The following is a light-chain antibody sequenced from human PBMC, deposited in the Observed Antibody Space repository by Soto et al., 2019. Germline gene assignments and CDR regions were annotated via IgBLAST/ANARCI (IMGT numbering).Light chain of an antibody. CDR1: QSIDTY. J-gene: IGKJ5*01. CDR3: QQGYSTPIT. CDR2: AAS. Sequence: DIQMTQSPSSLSTSVGDRVTIPCRASQSIDTYLNWYHQKPGKAPNLLIYAASNLQSGVPSRFSGSGSGTDFPLTISSLQPEDFATYYCQQGYSTPITFGQGTRLEI. V-gene: IGKV1-39*01.